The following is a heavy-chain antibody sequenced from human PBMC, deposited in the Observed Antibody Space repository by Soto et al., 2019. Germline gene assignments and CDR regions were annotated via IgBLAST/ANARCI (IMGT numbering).Heavy chain of an antibody. J-gene: IGHJ5*02. CDR3: ASTPKGSNWFDP. Sequence: SETLSLTCTVSGGSISNYYWNWIRQPPGKGLEWIGYIYYSGTTNYNPSLKSRVTISVDTSKNQFSLKLDSVTAADTAVYYCASTPKGSNWFDPWGQGTLVTVSS. V-gene: IGHV4-59*01. CDR1: GGSISNYY. CDR2: IYYSGTT.